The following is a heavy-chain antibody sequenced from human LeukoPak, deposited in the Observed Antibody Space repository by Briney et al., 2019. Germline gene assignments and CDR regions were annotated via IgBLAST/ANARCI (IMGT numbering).Heavy chain of an antibody. V-gene: IGHV4-39*07. CDR2: IYYSGST. CDR1: GGSISSSSYY. J-gene: IGHJ3*02. CDR3: ARLWFGELLSFDI. Sequence: SETLSLTCTVSGGSISSSSYYWGWIRRPPGKGLEWIGSIYYSGSTYYNPSLKSRVTISVDTSKNQFSLKLSSVTAADTAVYYCARLWFGELLSFDIWGQGTMVTVSS. D-gene: IGHD3-10*01.